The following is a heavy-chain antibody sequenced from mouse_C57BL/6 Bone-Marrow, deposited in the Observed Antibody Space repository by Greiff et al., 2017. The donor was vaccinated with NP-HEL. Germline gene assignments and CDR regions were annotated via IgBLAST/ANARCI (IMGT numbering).Heavy chain of an antibody. V-gene: IGHV5-4*01. CDR3: ARDLGRAY. J-gene: IGHJ3*01. CDR2: ISVGGSYT. CDR1: GFTFSSYA. Sequence: EVHLVESGGGLVKPGGSLKLSCAASGFTFSSYAMSWVRQTPEKRLEWVATISVGGSYTYYPDNVKGRFTISRDNAKNNLYLQMSHLKSEDTAMYYCARDLGRAYWGQGTLVTVSA. D-gene: IGHD4-1*01.